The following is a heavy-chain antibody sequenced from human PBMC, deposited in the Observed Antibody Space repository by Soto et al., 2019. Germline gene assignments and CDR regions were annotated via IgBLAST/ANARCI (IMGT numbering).Heavy chain of an antibody. J-gene: IGHJ6*02. CDR1: GYTLTELS. CDR2: IGTDNGDT. V-gene: IGHV1-24*01. D-gene: IGHD5-12*01. CDR3: AREGVAPYYYYGMDV. Sequence: VKVSCKVSGYTLTELSMHWVRQAPGKGLEWMGGIGTDNGDTNYAQTFQGRVTMTTDTSTSTVHMEVRSLRSDDTAVYYCAREGVAPYYYYGMDVWGQGTPVTVS.